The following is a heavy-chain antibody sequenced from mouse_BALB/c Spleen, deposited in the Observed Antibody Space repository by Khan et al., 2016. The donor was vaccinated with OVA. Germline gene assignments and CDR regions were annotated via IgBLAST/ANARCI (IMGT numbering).Heavy chain of an antibody. V-gene: IGHV1S56*01. D-gene: IGHD2-1*01. Sequence: QVQLQQSGPELVKPGASVRISCKASGYTFTDYYINWMKQRPGQGLDWIGWIYPGNVNTKYNEKFKDKATLTADKSSSTAYMQLGRLTSEDAAVYFCAREGYYGNYRAWFAYWGQGTLVTVSA. J-gene: IGHJ3*01. CDR1: GYTFTDYY. CDR2: IYPGNVNT. CDR3: AREGYYGNYRAWFAY.